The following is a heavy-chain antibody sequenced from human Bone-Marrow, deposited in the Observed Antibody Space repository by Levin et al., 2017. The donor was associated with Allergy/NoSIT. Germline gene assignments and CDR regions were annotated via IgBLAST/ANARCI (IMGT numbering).Heavy chain of an antibody. CDR2: IYYSGNT. CDR3: AREDGYVFDY. CDR1: GGSISTGGFH. D-gene: IGHD5-24*01. Sequence: SETLSLTCSLSGGSISTGGFHWSWVRQRPGTGLEWIGYIYYSGNTYYNPSLQSRLSISIDTSKNQFSLRLTSVTAADTAVYYCAREDGYVFDYWGQGTLVTVSS. J-gene: IGHJ4*02. V-gene: IGHV4-31*03.